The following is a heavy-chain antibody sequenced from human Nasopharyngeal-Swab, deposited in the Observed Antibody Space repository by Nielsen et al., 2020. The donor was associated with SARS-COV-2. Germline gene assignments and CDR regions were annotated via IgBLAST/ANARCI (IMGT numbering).Heavy chain of an antibody. CDR2: IYWHDER. Sequence: SGPTLVNPTETLRLTCTFSGFSLSTSGVGVGWIRQPPGKALEWLALIYWHDERRYSPSLKSRLTISKDTSKNQVVLTMTNMDPLDTGTYFCARRVTDIRFFDYWGQGTLVTVSS. D-gene: IGHD2-21*02. V-gene: IGHV2-5*01. CDR1: GFSLSTSGVG. J-gene: IGHJ4*02. CDR3: ARRVTDIRFFDY.